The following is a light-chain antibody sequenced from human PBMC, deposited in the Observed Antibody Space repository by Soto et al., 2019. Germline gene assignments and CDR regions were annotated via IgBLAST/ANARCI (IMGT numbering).Light chain of an antibody. V-gene: IGLV2-8*01. CDR3: SSYAGSNNLV. CDR1: SSDVGGYNY. J-gene: IGLJ3*02. Sequence: QSALTQPSSASGSPGQSVTISCTGTSSDVGGYNYVSWYQQHPGKAPKLMIYEVSKRPSGVPDRFSGSKSGNTDSLTVSGLQAEDEADYYCSSYAGSNNLVFGGGTKVTVL. CDR2: EVS.